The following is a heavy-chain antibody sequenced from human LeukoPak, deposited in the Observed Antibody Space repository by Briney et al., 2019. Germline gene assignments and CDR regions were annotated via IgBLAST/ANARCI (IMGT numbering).Heavy chain of an antibody. Sequence: SRGSLSLSCAASRFTLSSYSMNWVRQAPGKGLEWVSSISRSSSYIYYADSVKGRFTTSRDNAKNSLYLQMNSLRAEDTAVYYCARDGLAVVPAPLGYYYYMDVWGKGTTVTVSS. CDR3: ARDGLAVVPAPLGYYYYMDV. CDR2: ISRSSSYI. J-gene: IGHJ6*03. V-gene: IGHV3-21*01. CDR1: RFTLSSYS. D-gene: IGHD2-2*01.